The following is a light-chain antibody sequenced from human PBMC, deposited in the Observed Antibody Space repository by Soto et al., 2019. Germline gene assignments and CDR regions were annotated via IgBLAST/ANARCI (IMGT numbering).Light chain of an antibody. CDR3: QQSFTTPRYS. CDR1: QSVSTY. CDR2: SAS. V-gene: IGKV1-39*01. J-gene: IGKJ2*01. Sequence: DIQMTQSPSSLSASVGDSVTITCRASQSVSTYLNWYQQKPGKAPNLLIYSASTLQSGVPSRFSGSGSGTDFTLTISSLQHEDLATYYCQQSFTTPRYSFGQGTQLEI.